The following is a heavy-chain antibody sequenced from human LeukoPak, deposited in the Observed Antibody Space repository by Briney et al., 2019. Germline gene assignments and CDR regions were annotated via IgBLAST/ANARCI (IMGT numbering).Heavy chain of an antibody. V-gene: IGHV3-33*08. D-gene: IGHD6-13*01. CDR3: ARSWVAAAGTDY. Sequence: GGSLRLSCAASGFIFSSYGMHWVRQAPGKGLEWVAVIWYDGSNKYYADSVKGRFTISRDNSKNTLYLQMNSLRAEDTAVYYCARSWVAAAGTDYWGQGTLVTVSS. CDR1: GFIFSSYG. J-gene: IGHJ4*02. CDR2: IWYDGSNK.